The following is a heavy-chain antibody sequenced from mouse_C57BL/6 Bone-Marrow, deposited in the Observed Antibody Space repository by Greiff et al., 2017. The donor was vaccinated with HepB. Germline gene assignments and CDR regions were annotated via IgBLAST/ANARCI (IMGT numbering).Heavy chain of an antibody. CDR2: ISNGGGST. D-gene: IGHD2-4*01. CDR1: GFTFSDYY. V-gene: IGHV5-12*01. Sequence: EVKLQESGGGLVQPGGSLKLSCAASGFTFSDYYMYWVRQTPEKRLEWVAYISNGGGSTYYPDTVKGRFTISRDNAKNTLYLQMSRLKSEDTAMYYCARGGLRRVFAYWGQGTLVTVSA. J-gene: IGHJ3*01. CDR3: ARGGLRRVFAY.